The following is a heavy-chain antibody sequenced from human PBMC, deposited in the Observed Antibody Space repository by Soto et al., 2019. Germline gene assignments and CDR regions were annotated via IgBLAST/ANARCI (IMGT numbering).Heavy chain of an antibody. CDR3: AKLHVDTSNFDY. CDR2: ISYDGSDI. V-gene: IGHV3-30*18. CDR1: GFTFSSYG. D-gene: IGHD5-18*01. Sequence: QVRLLESGGGVVQPGRSLRLSCAASGFTFSSYGMHWVRQAPGKGLEWVAVISYDGSDIYYADSVKGRFAISRDNSKNTLYLQMSSLRAEDTAVYYCAKLHVDTSNFDYWGQGTLVTVPS. J-gene: IGHJ4*02.